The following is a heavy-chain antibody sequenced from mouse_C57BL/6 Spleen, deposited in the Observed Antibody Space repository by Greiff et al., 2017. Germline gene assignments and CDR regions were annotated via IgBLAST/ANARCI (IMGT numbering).Heavy chain of an antibody. V-gene: IGHV1-82*01. Sequence: VQLQQSGPELVKPGASVKISCKASGYAFSSSWMNWVKQRPGKGLEWIGRIYPGDGDTNYNGKFKGKATLTADKSSSTSFMQLSSLTSEDSAVYFCAKTYDGYAFDYWGQGTTLTVSS. CDR1: GYAFSSSW. CDR3: AKTYDGYAFDY. D-gene: IGHD2-3*01. CDR2: IYPGDGDT. J-gene: IGHJ2*01.